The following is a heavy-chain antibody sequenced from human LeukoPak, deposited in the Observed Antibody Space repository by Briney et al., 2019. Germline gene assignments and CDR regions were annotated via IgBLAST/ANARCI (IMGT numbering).Heavy chain of an antibody. D-gene: IGHD3-3*01. V-gene: IGHV1-8*01. J-gene: IGHJ6*03. CDR1: GYTFTSHD. Sequence: ASVKVSCKASGYTFTSHDFHWVRQATGQGLEWMGWMSPGSDNTAYAQKFQGRLNMTRDTSITTVYMELSSLRSEDTAVYYCARAPRSASYMDVWGKGTTVTISS. CDR2: MSPGSDNT. CDR3: ARAPRSASYMDV.